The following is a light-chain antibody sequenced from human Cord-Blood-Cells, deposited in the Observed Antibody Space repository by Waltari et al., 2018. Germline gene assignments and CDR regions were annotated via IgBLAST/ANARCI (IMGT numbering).Light chain of an antibody. Sequence: QSALTPPAPVSGSPGQSLTISCTGTSSDVGGSNYVSWYQQHPGKAPKLMFSDVSNRPSGVSNRFSGSKSGNTASLTISGLQAEDEADYYCSSYTSSSTYVVFGGGTKLTVL. CDR3: SSYTSSSTYVV. CDR1: SSDVGGSNY. J-gene: IGLJ2*01. CDR2: DVS. V-gene: IGLV2-14*01.